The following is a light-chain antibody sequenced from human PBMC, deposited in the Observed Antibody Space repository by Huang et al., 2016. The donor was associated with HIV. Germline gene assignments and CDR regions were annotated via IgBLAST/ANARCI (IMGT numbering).Light chain of an antibody. CDR1: QNINSV. Sequence: DIQLTQSPSSLSASVGDRVTITCRASQNINSVLNWYKQTPGKAPNLLISAASSLQSGVPSRFSGSGSGTDFTLTISGLQPVDLGTYYCQQSYNTSWTFGQGTTVEIK. J-gene: IGKJ1*01. V-gene: IGKV1-39*01. CDR2: AAS. CDR3: QQSYNTSWT.